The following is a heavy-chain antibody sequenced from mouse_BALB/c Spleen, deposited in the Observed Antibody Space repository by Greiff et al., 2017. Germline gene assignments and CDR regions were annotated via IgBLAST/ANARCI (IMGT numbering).Heavy chain of an antibody. J-gene: IGHJ2*01. CDR2: IWAGGST. CDR3: ARDRKGYGNGTFDY. V-gene: IGHV2-9*02. Sequence: VQVVESGPGLVAPSQSLSITCTVSGFSLTSYGVHWVRQPPGKGLEWLGVIWAGGSTNYNSALMSRLSISKDNSKSQVFLKMNSLQTDDTAMYYCARDRKGYGNGTFDYWGQGTTLTVSS. CDR1: GFSLTSYG. D-gene: IGHD2-10*02.